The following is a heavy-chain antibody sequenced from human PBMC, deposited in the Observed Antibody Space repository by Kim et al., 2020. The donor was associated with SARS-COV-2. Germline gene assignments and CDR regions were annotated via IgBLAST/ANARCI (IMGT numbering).Heavy chain of an antibody. V-gene: IGHV4-39*01. CDR2: IYSGAAT. J-gene: IGHJ6*03. CDR1: GGSLSGSGSS. D-gene: IGHD2-15*01. CDR3: ARIYSSIFYMDV. Sequence: SETLSLTCTVSGGSLSGSGSSWGLAWIRQPPGKGLEWIGNIYSGAATYYSPSLKSRVTMSADTSESQFSLRLSSVAAADTAVYYCARIYSSIFYMDVWG.